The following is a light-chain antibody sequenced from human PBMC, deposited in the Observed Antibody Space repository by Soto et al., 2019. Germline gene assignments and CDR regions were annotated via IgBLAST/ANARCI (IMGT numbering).Light chain of an antibody. Sequence: EMVLTQSPGTLSLSTGERATLSFRASQSVRSNLAWYQQKPGQSPRLLIYGASTRATGIPARFSGSGSGTEFTLTISSLQSEDFAVYYCQQYNNWPPITFGQGTRLEIK. J-gene: IGKJ5*01. CDR1: QSVRSN. CDR3: QQYNNWPPIT. V-gene: IGKV3-15*01. CDR2: GAS.